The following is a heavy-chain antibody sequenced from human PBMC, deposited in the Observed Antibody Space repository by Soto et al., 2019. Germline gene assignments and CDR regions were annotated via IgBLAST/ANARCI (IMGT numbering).Heavy chain of an antibody. CDR2: INPSGGST. J-gene: IGHJ4*02. CDR3: ARADLEWLPCFDY. D-gene: IGHD3-3*01. CDR1: GYTFTSYY. V-gene: IGHV1-46*01. Sequence: GXSVKVSWEASGYTFTSYYMHWVRQAPGQGLEWMGIINPSGGSTSYAQKFQGRVTMTRDTSTSTVYMELSSLRSEDTAVYYCARADLEWLPCFDYWGQGTLVTVSS.